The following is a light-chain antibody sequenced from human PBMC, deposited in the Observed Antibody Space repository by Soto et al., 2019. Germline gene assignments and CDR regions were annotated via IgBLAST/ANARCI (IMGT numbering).Light chain of an antibody. J-gene: IGKJ2*04. CDR1: HDIGNY. Sequence: DIQLTQSPSTLSASVGDRVIITCRASHDIGNYLAWYQQKPGKAPKHLIYEASTLRSGVPSRFSGSGSGTEFTLTITGLPPYDFATYYCQQYKDYSPVCSFGQGTK. CDR2: EAS. CDR3: QQYKDYSPVCS. V-gene: IGKV1-5*01.